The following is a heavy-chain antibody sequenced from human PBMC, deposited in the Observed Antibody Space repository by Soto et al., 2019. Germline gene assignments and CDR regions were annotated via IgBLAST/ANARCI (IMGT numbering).Heavy chain of an antibody. CDR3: GRESGETWDYEAS. Sequence: AETLSLTCTVSGGSMSSYRWGWIRQPAGKGLEXIGRLXXYXNXXXNXXXXSRVTVSVDTSRNQFFLTLRSVTAADPAVYHCGRESGETWDYEASWGHGTPVTVSS. J-gene: IGHJ5*01. CDR2: LXXYXNX. D-gene: IGHD1-7*01. V-gene: IGHV4-4*07. CDR1: GGSMSSYR.